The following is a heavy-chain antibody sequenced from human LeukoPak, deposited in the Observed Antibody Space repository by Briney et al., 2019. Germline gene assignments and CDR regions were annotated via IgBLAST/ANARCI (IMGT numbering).Heavy chain of an antibody. CDR3: AGDLVVVVAAEGDP. Sequence: PGRSLRLSCAASGFTFSSYAMHWVRQAPGKGLEWVAVISYDGSNKYYADSVKGRFTISRDNSKNTLYLQMNSLRAEDTAVYYCAGDLVVVVAAEGDPWGQGTLVTVSS. CDR2: ISYDGSNK. J-gene: IGHJ5*02. D-gene: IGHD2-15*01. CDR1: GFTFSSYA. V-gene: IGHV3-30-3*01.